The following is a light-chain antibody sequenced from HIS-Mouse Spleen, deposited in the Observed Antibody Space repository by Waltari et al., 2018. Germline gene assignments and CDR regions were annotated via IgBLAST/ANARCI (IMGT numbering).Light chain of an antibody. CDR2: RNN. CDR3: AAWDDSLSGPV. CDR1: SSNIGSNY. J-gene: IGLJ3*02. Sequence: QPVLTQPPSASGTPGPRVNIPCSGSSSNIGSNYLYLYQQLPGTAPKLLIYRNNQRPSGVPDRFSGSKSGTSASLAISGLRSEDEADYYCAAWDDSLSGPVFGGGTKLTVL. V-gene: IGLV1-47*01.